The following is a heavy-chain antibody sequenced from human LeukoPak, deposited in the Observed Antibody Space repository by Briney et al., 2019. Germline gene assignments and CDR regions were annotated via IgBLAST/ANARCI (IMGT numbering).Heavy chain of an antibody. CDR1: GFTFSSYA. Sequence: PGGSLRLSCAASGFTFSSYAMSWVRQAPGKGLEWVSAISGSGGSTYYADSVKGRFTISRDNSKNTLYLQMNSLRAEDTAVYYCAKLDLEMELRYFDWLQPPAEYFQHWVQGTLVTVSS. J-gene: IGHJ1*01. CDR2: ISGSGGST. D-gene: IGHD3-9*01. CDR3: AKLDLEMELRYFDWLQPPAEYFQH. V-gene: IGHV3-23*01.